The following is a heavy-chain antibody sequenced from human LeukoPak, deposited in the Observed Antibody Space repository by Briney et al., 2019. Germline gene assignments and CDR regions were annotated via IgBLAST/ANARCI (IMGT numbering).Heavy chain of an antibody. CDR3: ARDPSSLRDSYDY. Sequence: GGSLRLSCAASGFTFSSYWMNWVRQAPGKGLEWVANIKEDGSEKYYVDSVRGRFTISRDNTKDSLYLQMNSLRAEDTAVYYCARDPSSLRDSYDYWGQGTLVTVSS. CDR2: IKEDGSEK. CDR1: GFTFSSYW. V-gene: IGHV3-7*01. J-gene: IGHJ4*02.